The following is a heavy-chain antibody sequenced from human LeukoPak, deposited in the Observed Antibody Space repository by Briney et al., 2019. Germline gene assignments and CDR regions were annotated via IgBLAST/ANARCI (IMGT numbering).Heavy chain of an antibody. V-gene: IGHV5-51*01. D-gene: IGHD2-15*01. CDR1: GYTFINYW. CDR3: ARQANHCSGNSCSALYFDS. J-gene: IGHJ4*02. Sequence: GESLKISCKASGYTFINYWIAWVRQMPEKGLELMGLIYPGDSDTRYSPSFRGHVTISADKSINTAYLQWNSLEASDTATYYCARQANHCSGNSCSALYFDSWGQGTLVTVSS. CDR2: IYPGDSDT.